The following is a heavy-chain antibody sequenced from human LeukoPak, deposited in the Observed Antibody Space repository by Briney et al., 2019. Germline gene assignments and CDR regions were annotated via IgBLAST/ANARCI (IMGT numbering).Heavy chain of an antibody. D-gene: IGHD3-10*01. V-gene: IGHV3-30*02. CDR1: GFTFSSYG. J-gene: IGHJ6*03. CDR2: IRYDGSNK. CDR3: AKAPRFGELQPYYYYYYMDV. Sequence: PGGSLRLSCAASGFTFSSYGMHWVRQAPGKGLEWVAFIRYDGSNKYYADSVKGRFTISRDNSKNTLYLQMNSLRAEDTAVYYCAKAPRFGELQPYYYYYYMDVWGKGTTVTISS.